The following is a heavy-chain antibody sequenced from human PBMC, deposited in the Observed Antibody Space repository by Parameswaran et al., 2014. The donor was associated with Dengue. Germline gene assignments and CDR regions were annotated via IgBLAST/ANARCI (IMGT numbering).Heavy chain of an antibody. CDR2: IIPIFGTA. Sequence: SWVRQAPGQGPEWMGGIIPIFGTANYAQKFQGRVTITADESTSTAYMELSSLRSEDTAVYYCARGLTGATVTAFDYWGQGTLVTVSS. D-gene: IGHD2-21*02. CDR3: ARGLTGATVTAFDY. V-gene: IGHV1-69*01. J-gene: IGHJ4*02.